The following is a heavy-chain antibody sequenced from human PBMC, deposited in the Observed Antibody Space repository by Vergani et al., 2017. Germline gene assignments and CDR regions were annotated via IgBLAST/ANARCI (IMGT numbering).Heavy chain of an antibody. D-gene: IGHD2-21*02. V-gene: IGHV3-30*02. J-gene: IGHJ4*02. CDR2: IRYDGSNK. CDR1: GFTFSSYG. Sequence: QVHLVESGGGVVQPGGSLRLSCAASGFTFSSYGMHWVRQAPGKGLEWVAFIRYDGSNKYYADSVKGRFTISRDNSKNTLYLQMNSLRAEDTAVYYCAKADCGGDCYSIADYWGQGTLVTVSS. CDR3: AKADCGGDCYSIADY.